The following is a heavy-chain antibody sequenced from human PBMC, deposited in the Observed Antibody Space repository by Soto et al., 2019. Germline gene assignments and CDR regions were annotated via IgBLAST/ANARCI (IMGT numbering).Heavy chain of an antibody. Sequence: PSETLSLTCTVSGDSISRSDYYRRWIRHLPGKGLEWMGSLFYRATAYYNPSPRSRVTMFIDSSKNHFSLKLTSVTAADTAVYYCVRHLVVATATYNWFDVWGQGALVTVS. CDR2: LFYRATA. D-gene: IGHD2-15*01. V-gene: IGHV4-39*01. CDR3: VRHLVVATATYNWFDV. CDR1: GDSISRSDYY. J-gene: IGHJ5*02.